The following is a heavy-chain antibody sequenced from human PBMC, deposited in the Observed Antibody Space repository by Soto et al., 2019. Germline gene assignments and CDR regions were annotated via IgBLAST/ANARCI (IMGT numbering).Heavy chain of an antibody. V-gene: IGHV1-69*01. CDR1: GGTFSSYA. CDR3: AREILAGDLNYYGMDV. CDR2: IIPIFGTA. D-gene: IGHD3-3*01. Sequence: QVQLVQSGAEVKKPGSSVKVSCKASGGTFSSYAISWVRQAPGQGLEWMGGIIPIFGTANYAQKFQGRVTITADESTSTAYMELSRLRSEDTAVYYCAREILAGDLNYYGMDVWGQGTTVTVSS. J-gene: IGHJ6*02.